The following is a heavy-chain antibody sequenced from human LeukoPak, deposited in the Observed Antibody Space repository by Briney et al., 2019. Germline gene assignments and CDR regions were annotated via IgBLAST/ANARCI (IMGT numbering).Heavy chain of an antibody. V-gene: IGHV1-2*02. J-gene: IGHJ4*02. CDR3: AGSQSVITNNYFDY. Sequence: GASVKVSCKASGYTFTGYYTHWVRQAPGQGLEWMGWINPNSGGTNYAQKFQGRVTMTRDTSISTAYMELSRLRSDDTAVYYCAGSQSVITNNYFDYWGQGTLVTVSS. CDR2: INPNSGGT. CDR1: GYTFTGYY. D-gene: IGHD3-16*02.